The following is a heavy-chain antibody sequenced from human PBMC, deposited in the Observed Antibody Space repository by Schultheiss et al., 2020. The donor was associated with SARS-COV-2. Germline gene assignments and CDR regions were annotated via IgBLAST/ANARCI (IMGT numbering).Heavy chain of an antibody. CDR2: IFPYDSDI. CDR1: GYSFTSYW. D-gene: IGHD3-22*01. V-gene: IGHV5-51*01. Sequence: GESLKISCKGSGYSFTSYWIGWVRQMPGKGLEWMGIIFPYDSDIKYSPSFKGQVSISADKSTSTAYLQWSSLKASDSAMYYCARPTWGYSTGFYPIHFDFWGQGTLVTVSS. CDR3: ARPTWGYSTGFYPIHFDF. J-gene: IGHJ4*02.